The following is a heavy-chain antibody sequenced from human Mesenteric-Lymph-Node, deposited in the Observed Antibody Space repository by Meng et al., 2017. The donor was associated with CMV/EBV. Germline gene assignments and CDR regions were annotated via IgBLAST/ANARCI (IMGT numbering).Heavy chain of an antibody. V-gene: IGHV3-23*01. Sequence: GESLKISCAASGFTFSSYSMNWVRQAPGKGLEWVSGISGTGSSTYYVDFVKGRFTISRDNSRNTLYLQMNSLRAEDTAVYYCAKDLSGVVPADIDYWGQGTLVTVSS. CDR2: ISGTGSST. D-gene: IGHD2-2*01. CDR1: GFTFSSYS. J-gene: IGHJ4*02. CDR3: AKDLSGVVPADIDY.